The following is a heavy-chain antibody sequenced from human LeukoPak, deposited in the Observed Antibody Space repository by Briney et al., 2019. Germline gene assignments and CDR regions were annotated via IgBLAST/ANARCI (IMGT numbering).Heavy chain of an antibody. Sequence: PSETLSLTCAVYGESLSSYYWGWIRQPPGKGLEWIGSIYYSGSTYYNPSLKSRVTISVDTSKNQFSLKLSSVTAADTAVYYCASSKAAAGTEFDYWGQGTLVTVSS. CDR3: ASSKAAAGTEFDY. CDR1: GESLSSYY. J-gene: IGHJ4*02. V-gene: IGHV4-39*07. CDR2: IYYSGST. D-gene: IGHD6-13*01.